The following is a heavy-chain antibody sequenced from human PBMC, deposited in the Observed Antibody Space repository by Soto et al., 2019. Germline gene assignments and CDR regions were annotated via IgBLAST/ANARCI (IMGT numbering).Heavy chain of an antibody. J-gene: IGHJ6*02. CDR2: IYHSGST. D-gene: IGHD2-2*02. V-gene: IGHV4-4*02. Sequence: SETLSLTCAVSGGSISSSNWGSWVRQPPGXGLEWIGEIYHSGSTNYNPSLKSRVTISVDTSKNQFSLKLSSVTAADTAVYYCARSTGYCSSTSCCTTPGSAYYGMDVWGQGTTVTVYS. CDR3: ARSTGYCSSTSCCTTPGSAYYGMDV. CDR1: GGSISSSNW.